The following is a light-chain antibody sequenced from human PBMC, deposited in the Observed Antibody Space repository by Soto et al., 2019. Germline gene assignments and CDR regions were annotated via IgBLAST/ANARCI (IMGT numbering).Light chain of an antibody. CDR3: QQAHRFPLT. V-gene: IGKV1-12*01. CDR2: AAS. CDR1: QDISNW. J-gene: IGKJ4*01. Sequence: DLEMTQSPSSVSASVGDRVTITCRARQDISNWLAWYQQKPGEAPKLLIYAASSLQGGVPSRFSGSGSGTDFTLTISSLQPEDFATYYCQQAHRFPLTFGGGTKVEIK.